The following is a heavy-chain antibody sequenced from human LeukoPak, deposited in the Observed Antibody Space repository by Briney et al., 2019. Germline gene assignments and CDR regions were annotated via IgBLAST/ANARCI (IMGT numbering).Heavy chain of an antibody. CDR2: IISSSNNI. CDR1: GFTFSTHS. J-gene: IGHJ6*04. CDR3: ARAVGHGSGSPRMDV. Sequence: GGSLRLSCAVSGFTFSTHSMNWVRQAAGKGLEWVSYIISSSNNIYYADSVKGRFTISRDNAKNSLYLQMNSLRVEDKAVYYCARAVGHGSGSPRMDVWGKGTTVTVSS. V-gene: IGHV3-48*01. D-gene: IGHD3-10*01.